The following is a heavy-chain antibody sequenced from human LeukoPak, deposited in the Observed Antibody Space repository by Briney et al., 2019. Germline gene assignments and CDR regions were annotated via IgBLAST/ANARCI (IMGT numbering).Heavy chain of an antibody. J-gene: IGHJ6*04. V-gene: IGHV3-74*01. Sequence: GGSLRLSCAASGFTFSSYWMHWVRQAPGKGLVWVSRINSDGSSTSYADSVKGRFTISRDNAKNTLYLQMNSPRAEDTAVYYCARGGMITFGGVIVIQDYYYGMDVWGKGTTVTVSS. CDR1: GFTFSSYW. CDR2: INSDGSST. CDR3: ARGGMITFGGVIVIQDYYYGMDV. D-gene: IGHD3-16*02.